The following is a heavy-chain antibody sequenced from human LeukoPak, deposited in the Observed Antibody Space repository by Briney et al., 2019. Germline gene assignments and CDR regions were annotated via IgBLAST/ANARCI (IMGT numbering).Heavy chain of an antibody. V-gene: IGHV3-72*01. D-gene: IGHD3-16*01. J-gene: IGHJ3*02. CDR2: IRNKANSYTT. CDR3: VRVGGGGAFDI. CDR1: GFTFSDHY. Sequence: GGSLRLSCAASGFTFSDHYMDWVRQAPGKGLGWVGRIRNKANSYTTDFAASVKGRFSISRDDSKNSLYLQMNSLKTEDTAVYYGVRVGGGGAFDIWGQGTMVIVSS.